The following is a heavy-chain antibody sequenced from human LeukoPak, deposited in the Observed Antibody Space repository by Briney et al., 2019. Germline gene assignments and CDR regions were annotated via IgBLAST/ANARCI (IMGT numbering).Heavy chain of an antibody. Sequence: ASVKVSCKVSGYTLTVLSMHWVRQAPGKGLEWMGGFDPEDGETIYAQKFQGRVTMTEDTSTDTAYMELSSLRSEDTAVYYCATGAWFHDYYYYGMDVWGQGTTVTVSS. V-gene: IGHV1-24*01. J-gene: IGHJ6*02. CDR3: ATGAWFHDYYYYGMDV. CDR1: GYTLTVLS. D-gene: IGHD3-10*01. CDR2: FDPEDGET.